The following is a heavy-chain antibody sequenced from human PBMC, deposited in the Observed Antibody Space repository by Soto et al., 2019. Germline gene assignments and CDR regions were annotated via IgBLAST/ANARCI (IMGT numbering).Heavy chain of an antibody. CDR3: ASVSSSWGLVNYFDY. Sequence: QVQLQESGPGLVKPSETLSLTCTVSGGSVSSGSYYWSWIRQPPGKGLECIGYIYYSGSTNYNPSLKSRVTISVATSKNQFSLKLSSVTAADTAVYYCASVSSSWGLVNYFDYWGQGTLVTVSS. D-gene: IGHD6-13*01. CDR2: IYYSGST. J-gene: IGHJ4*02. V-gene: IGHV4-61*01. CDR1: GGSVSSGSYY.